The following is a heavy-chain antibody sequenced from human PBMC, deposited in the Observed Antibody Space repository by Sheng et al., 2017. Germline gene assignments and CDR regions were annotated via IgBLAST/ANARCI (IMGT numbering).Heavy chain of an antibody. D-gene: IGHD5-18*01. CDR1: GGSFSGYY. CDR3: ARRGGYSYGRFDY. J-gene: IGHJ4*02. V-gene: IGHV4-34*01. CDR2: INHSGST. Sequence: QVQLQQWGAGLLKPSETLSLTCAVYGGSFSGYYWSWIRQPPGKGLEWIGEINHSGSTNYNPSLKSRVTISVDTSKNQFSLKLSSVTAADTAVYYCARRGGYSYGRFDYWGQGTLVTVSS.